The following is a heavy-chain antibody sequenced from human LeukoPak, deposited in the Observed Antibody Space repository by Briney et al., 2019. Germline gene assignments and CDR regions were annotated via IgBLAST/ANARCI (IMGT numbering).Heavy chain of an antibody. CDR1: GYTFTSYY. D-gene: IGHD6-13*01. J-gene: IGHJ4*02. CDR3: ARDRAAAAPYYFDY. Sequence: ASVKVSCKASGYTFTSYYMHWVRQAPGQGLEWMGIINPNVGSTNYAQRFRGRVTMTRDTSTATVYMELSSLSSEDTAVYYCARDRAAAAPYYFDYWGQGTLVTVSS. CDR2: INPNVGST. V-gene: IGHV1-46*01.